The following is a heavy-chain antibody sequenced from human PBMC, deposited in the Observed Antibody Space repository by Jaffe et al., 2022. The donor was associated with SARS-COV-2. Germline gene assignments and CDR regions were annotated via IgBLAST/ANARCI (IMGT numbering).Heavy chain of an antibody. D-gene: IGHD5-12*01. V-gene: IGHV4-34*01. Sequence: QVQLQQWGAGLLKPSETLSLTCAVYGGSFSGYYWSWIRQPPGKGLEWIGEINHSGSTNYNPSLKSRVTISVDTSKNQFSLKLSSVTAADTAVYYCARGRGYSGYDGDWAFDIWGQGTMVTVSS. CDR1: GGSFSGYY. J-gene: IGHJ3*02. CDR2: INHSGST. CDR3: ARGRGYSGYDGDWAFDI.